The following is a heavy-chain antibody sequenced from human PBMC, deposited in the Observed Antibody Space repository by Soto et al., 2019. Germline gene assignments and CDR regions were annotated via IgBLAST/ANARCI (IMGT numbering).Heavy chain of an antibody. Sequence: SETLSPTCTVSGGSISSGAYYWSWLRQPPGKGLEWIGYIYYSGSTYYNPSLKSLVTISVDTSKNQFSLKLSSVTAADTAVYYCARDIVRGNYGMDVWGQGTTVTVSS. CDR2: IYYSGST. V-gene: IGHV4-30-4*01. CDR1: GGSISSGAYY. J-gene: IGHJ6*02. CDR3: ARDIVRGNYGMDV. D-gene: IGHD3-10*02.